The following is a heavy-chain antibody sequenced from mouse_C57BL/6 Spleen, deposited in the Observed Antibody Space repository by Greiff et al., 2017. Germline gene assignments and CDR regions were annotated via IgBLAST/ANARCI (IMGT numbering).Heavy chain of an antibody. Sequence: QVHVKQPGAELVKPGASVKMSCKASGYTFTSYWITWVKQRPGQGLEWIGDIYPGSGSTNYNEKFKSKATLTVDTSSSSAYMQLSSLTSEDSAVYYCARRDSSGYGYYAMDYWGQGTSVTVSS. CDR3: ARRDSSGYGYYAMDY. CDR2: IYPGSGST. CDR1: GYTFTSYW. V-gene: IGHV1-55*01. J-gene: IGHJ4*01. D-gene: IGHD3-2*02.